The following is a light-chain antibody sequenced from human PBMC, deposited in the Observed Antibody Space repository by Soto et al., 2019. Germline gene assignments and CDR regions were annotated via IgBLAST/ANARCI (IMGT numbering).Light chain of an antibody. CDR2: LGF. CDR3: MQDLLTPYT. CDR1: QRLLHSNVNIF. Sequence: EIVMTQSPPSLTVTPGEPSSISCRSSQRLLHSNVNIFLDVYLQRPGQSPQLLIYLGFTRASGVQDRVSGSVAGTDFTLNISRVEAEAVGVDYCMQDLLTPYTVGQGTKLEIK. J-gene: IGKJ2*01. V-gene: IGKV2-28*01.